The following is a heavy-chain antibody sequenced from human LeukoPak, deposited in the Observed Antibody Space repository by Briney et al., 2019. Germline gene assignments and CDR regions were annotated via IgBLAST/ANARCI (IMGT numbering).Heavy chain of an antibody. J-gene: IGHJ4*02. CDR2: IIPILGIA. CDR3: ARGMEITPSYFDY. V-gene: IGHV1-69*04. D-gene: IGHD1-14*01. Sequence: SVKVSCKASGYTFTSYGISWVRQAPGQGLEWMGRIIPILGIANYAQKFQGRVTITADKSTSTAYMELSSLRSEDTAVYYCARGMEITPSYFDYWGQGTLVTVSS. CDR1: GYTFTSYG.